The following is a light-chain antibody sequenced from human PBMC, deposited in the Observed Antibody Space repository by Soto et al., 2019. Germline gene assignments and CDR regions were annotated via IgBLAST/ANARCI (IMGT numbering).Light chain of an antibody. CDR2: GAS. V-gene: IGKV3-20*01. Sequence: EIVLTQFPDTLSLSPGERATLSCRASQSVSSSSLAWYQQKRGQAPRLLIHGASSRATGIPDGFSGSGSGTDFTLTISRLEPEDFAVYYCQQYGSSPRTFGQGTKVDIK. J-gene: IGKJ1*01. CDR1: QSVSSSS. CDR3: QQYGSSPRT.